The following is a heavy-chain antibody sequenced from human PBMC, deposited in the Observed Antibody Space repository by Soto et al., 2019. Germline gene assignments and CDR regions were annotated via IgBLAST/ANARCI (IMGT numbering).Heavy chain of an antibody. Sequence: SETLSLTCTVSGGSISSSDFYWGWLRQTPGKGLEFIGSMYYSGTAYYNPSLKSRVTISVDTSKNQFTLKLISVTAADTAVYYCAVVDSTGNWFDPWGEGALVTVSS. D-gene: IGHD6-25*01. CDR1: GGSISSSDFY. J-gene: IGHJ5*02. V-gene: IGHV4-39*01. CDR2: MYYSGTA. CDR3: AVVDSTGNWFDP.